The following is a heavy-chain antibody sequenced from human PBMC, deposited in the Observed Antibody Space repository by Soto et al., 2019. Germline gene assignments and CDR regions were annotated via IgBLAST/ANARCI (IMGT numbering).Heavy chain of an antibody. D-gene: IGHD3-10*01. CDR1: GGSINPGTYY. Sequence: QVQLQASGPGLVKPSQTLSLTCSVSGGSINPGTYYWSWIRQGPGKVLEWIGYIYNRGSAYYNPSITSRVTISADTSKNQFSLKLRSVTVADTAVYYCARDTNTYASGSYGMDVWGQGTTVTVSS. CDR3: ARDTNTYASGSYGMDV. CDR2: IYNRGSA. V-gene: IGHV4-31*03. J-gene: IGHJ6*02.